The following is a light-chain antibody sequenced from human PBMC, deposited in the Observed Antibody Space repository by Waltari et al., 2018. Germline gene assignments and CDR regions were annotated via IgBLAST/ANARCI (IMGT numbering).Light chain of an antibody. Sequence: QSFVYRSDNKNYLAWYQHKPGQPPKLLCYWASTRESGVPDRFSASGSGTDFTLTINNLQAEDVAVYYCQQYYRSRTFGQGTKVEIK. CDR3: QQYYRSRT. V-gene: IGKV4-1*01. CDR2: WAS. J-gene: IGKJ1*01. CDR1: QSFVYRSDNKNY.